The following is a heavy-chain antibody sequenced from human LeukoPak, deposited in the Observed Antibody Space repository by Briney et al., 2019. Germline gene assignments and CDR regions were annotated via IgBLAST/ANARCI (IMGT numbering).Heavy chain of an antibody. CDR2: IYYSGST. J-gene: IGHJ4*02. V-gene: IGHV4-59*01. D-gene: IGHD3-10*01. CDR3: ARGNSGSYYNNYFDY. Sequence: SETLSLTCTVCGGSISSYYSSWIRQPPGKGLEWSGYIYYSGSTNYHPSLKRRVTISVDTSKHQFSLKLSSVTAADTAVYYCARGNSGSYYNNYFDYWGQGTLVTVSS. CDR1: GGSISSYY.